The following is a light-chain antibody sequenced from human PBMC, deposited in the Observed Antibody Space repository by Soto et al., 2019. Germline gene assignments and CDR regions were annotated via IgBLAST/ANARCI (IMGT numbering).Light chain of an antibody. CDR2: EVS. CDR1: SSDVGLYDF. Sequence: QSALTQPASVSGSPGQSITISCTGASSDVGLYDFVSWYQHHPGKAPKLLIFEVSYRPSGVSSRFSGSKSGNTASLTISGLQAEDEADYYCNSYTRFSTYVFGTWTKLTVL. J-gene: IGLJ1*01. V-gene: IGLV2-14*01. CDR3: NSYTRFSTYV.